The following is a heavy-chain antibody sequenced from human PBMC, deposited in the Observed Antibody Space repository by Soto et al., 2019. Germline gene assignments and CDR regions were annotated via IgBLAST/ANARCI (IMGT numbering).Heavy chain of an antibody. CDR1: GYTFTSYG. D-gene: IGHD6-25*01. J-gene: IGHJ1*01. V-gene: IGHV1-18*01. Sequence: QVQLVQSGTEVKKPGASVNVSCKAFGYTFTSYGFSWVRQVPGQGLEWLGWISAFNGDTHYSQTMKGRLTVTTDTATTSVHMELTSLTPAVTAVYYFTREAGWQRMVPYDWGQGTLVTVS. CDR2: ISAFNGDT. CDR3: TREAGWQRMVPYD.